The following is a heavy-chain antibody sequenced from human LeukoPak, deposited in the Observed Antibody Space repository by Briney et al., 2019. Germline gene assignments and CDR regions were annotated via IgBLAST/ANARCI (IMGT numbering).Heavy chain of an antibody. CDR3: ASLGECSGGSCYSNYYYYGMDV. Sequence: ASVKVSCKASGYTFTSYGISWVRQAPGQGLEWVGWISAYNGNTNYAQKLQGRVTMTTDTSTSTAYMELRSLRSDDTAVYYCASLGECSGGSCYSNYYYYGMDVWGQGTTVTVSS. CDR1: GYTFTSYG. J-gene: IGHJ6*02. V-gene: IGHV1-18*01. CDR2: ISAYNGNT. D-gene: IGHD2-15*01.